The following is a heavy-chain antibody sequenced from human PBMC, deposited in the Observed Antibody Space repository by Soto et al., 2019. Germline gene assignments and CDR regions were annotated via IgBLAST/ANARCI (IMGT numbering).Heavy chain of an antibody. CDR1: GGSISSYY. D-gene: IGHD3-10*01. J-gene: IGHJ3*02. CDR2: IYYSGST. Sequence: QVQLQESGPGLVKPSETLSLTCTVSGGSISSYYWSWIRQPPGKGLEWIGYIYYSGSTNYNPSLKXXVXLXGDTSKNQFSLKLSSVTAADTAVYYCARVWGGAFDIWGQGTMVTVSS. V-gene: IGHV4-59*01. CDR3: ARVWGGAFDI.